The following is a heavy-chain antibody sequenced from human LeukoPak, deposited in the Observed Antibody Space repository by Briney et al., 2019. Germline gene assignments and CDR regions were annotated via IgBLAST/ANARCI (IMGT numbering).Heavy chain of an antibody. D-gene: IGHD4-17*01. V-gene: IGHV3-21*01. CDR3: ARGNCGVSFDY. Sequence: GGSLRLSCAASGFTFSSYSMNWVRQAPGKGLELVSSISISSIYIYYADSVEGRFTISRDNSKNTLYLQMNSLRVEDTAVYYCARGNCGVSFDYWGQGTLVTVSS. CDR2: ISISSIYI. CDR1: GFTFSSYS. J-gene: IGHJ4*02.